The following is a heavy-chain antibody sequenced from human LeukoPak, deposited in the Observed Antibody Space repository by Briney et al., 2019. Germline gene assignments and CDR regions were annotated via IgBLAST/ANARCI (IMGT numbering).Heavy chain of an antibody. J-gene: IGHJ5*02. CDR1: GGSFSGYY. CDR2: INHSGST. V-gene: IGHV4-34*01. CDR3: ARGHIVQGTRWFDP. D-gene: IGHD2-21*01. Sequence: SETLSLTCAVYGGSFSGYYWSWIRQPPGKGLEWIGKINHSGSTNYNPSLKSRVTISVDTSKNQFSLKLSSVTAADTAVYHCARGHIVQGTRWFDPWGQGTLVTVSS.